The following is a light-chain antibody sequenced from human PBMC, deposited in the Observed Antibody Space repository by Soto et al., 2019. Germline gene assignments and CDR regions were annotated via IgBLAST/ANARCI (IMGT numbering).Light chain of an antibody. CDR3: QQRSSWHLT. CDR1: QSVSSY. Sequence: EVVLTQSPATLSLSPGERATLSCRASQSVSSYLAWYQQKPGQAPRLLIYDASSRATGIPARFSGSGSGTDFTLTISSLEPEDFALYYCQQRSSWHLTFGGGTKVEIK. V-gene: IGKV3-11*01. J-gene: IGKJ4*01. CDR2: DAS.